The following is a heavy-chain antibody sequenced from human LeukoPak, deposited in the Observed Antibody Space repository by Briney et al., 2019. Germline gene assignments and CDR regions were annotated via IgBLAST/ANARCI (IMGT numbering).Heavy chain of an antibody. CDR3: ARVIGTYCGGDCYHDAFDI. J-gene: IGHJ3*02. D-gene: IGHD2-21*02. CDR1: GGSISSGGYS. V-gene: IGHV4-30-2*01. Sequence: PSQTLSLTCAVSGGSISSGGYSWSWIRQPPGKGLEWIGYIYHSGSTYYNPSLKSRVTISVDRSKNQFSLKLSSVTAADTAVYYCARVIGTYCGGDCYHDAFDIWGQGTMVTVSS. CDR2: IYHSGST.